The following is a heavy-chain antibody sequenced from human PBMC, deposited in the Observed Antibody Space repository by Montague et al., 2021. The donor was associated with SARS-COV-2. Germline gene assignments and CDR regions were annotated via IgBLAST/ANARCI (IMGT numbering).Heavy chain of an antibody. J-gene: IGHJ4*02. CDR3: VRYSGWFYFDF. Sequence: CAISGDSVSSHSFAWGWIRQSPSPGLEWLGSTYYRSKWYSDYAPSVRGRLTVNPDASKNEFSLELNYVTPEDTAVYYCVRYSGWFYFDFWGQGTLVTVSS. V-gene: IGHV6-1*01. D-gene: IGHD6-19*01. CDR2: TYYRSKWYS. CDR1: GDSVSSHSFA.